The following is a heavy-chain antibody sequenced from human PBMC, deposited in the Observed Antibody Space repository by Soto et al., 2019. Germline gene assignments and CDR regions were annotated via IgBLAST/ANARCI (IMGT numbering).Heavy chain of an antibody. CDR1: GFTFDNYG. CDR3: AGGDYGDSIDF. J-gene: IGHJ4*02. D-gene: IGHD4-17*01. CDR2: ISYDDSYI. Sequence: QVHLVESGGGVVQPGKSLRLSCAASGFTFDNYGMLWVRQAPGKGLEGVALISYDDSYIYYTNSVRGRFTISRDNSKNMVFMHMNSLQGDDTAVYYCAGGDYGDSIDFWGQGTLVTVSS. V-gene: IGHV3-33*01.